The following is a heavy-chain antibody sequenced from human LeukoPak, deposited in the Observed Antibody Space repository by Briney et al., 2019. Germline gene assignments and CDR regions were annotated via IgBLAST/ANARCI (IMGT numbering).Heavy chain of an antibody. D-gene: IGHD3-10*01. J-gene: IGHJ4*02. CDR1: GFTFSSYG. CDR3: AKDQAGTWGLDY. V-gene: IGHV3-30*02. Sequence: PGGSLRLSCAASGFTFSSYGMHWVRQAPGKGLEWVAFIRYDGSNKYYADSVKGRFTISRDISKNTLYLQMDSLRPEDTAVYFCAKDQAGTWGLDYWGQGTLVTVSS. CDR2: IRYDGSNK.